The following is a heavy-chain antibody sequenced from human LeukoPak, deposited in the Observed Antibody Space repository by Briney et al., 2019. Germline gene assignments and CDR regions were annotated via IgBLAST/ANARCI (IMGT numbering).Heavy chain of an antibody. D-gene: IGHD2-8*01. CDR1: GFTFSSYS. CDR3: ARAYCTNGVCYDYTNAFDI. J-gene: IGHJ3*02. CDR2: ISSSSSYI. V-gene: IGHV3-21*05. Sequence: PGGSLRLSCAASGFTFSSYSMNWVRQAPGKGLEWVSYISSSSSYIYYADSVKGRFTISRDNAKNSLYLQMNSLRAEDTAVYYCARAYCTNGVCYDYTNAFDIWGQGTMVTVSS.